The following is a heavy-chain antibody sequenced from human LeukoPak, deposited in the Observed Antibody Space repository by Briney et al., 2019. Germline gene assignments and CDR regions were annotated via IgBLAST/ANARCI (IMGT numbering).Heavy chain of an antibody. CDR3: AKDARYCSSTSCPNWFDP. J-gene: IGHJ5*02. D-gene: IGHD2-2*01. V-gene: IGHV3-30*18. CDR1: GCTFSSYG. CDR2: ISYDGSNK. Sequence: PGRSLRLSCAASGCTFSSYGMHWVRQAPGKGLEWVAVISYDGSNKYYADSVKGRFTISRDNSKNTLYLQMNSLRAEDTAVYYCAKDARYCSSTSCPNWFDPWGQGTLVTVSS.